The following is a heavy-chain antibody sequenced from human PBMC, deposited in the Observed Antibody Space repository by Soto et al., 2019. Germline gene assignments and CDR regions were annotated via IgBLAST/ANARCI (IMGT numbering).Heavy chain of an antibody. CDR3: VRDSPIGSTFSGYDGIDY. D-gene: IGHD5-12*01. CDR1: GYSFTNYD. CDR2: MSAENSNT. J-gene: IGHJ4*02. V-gene: IGHV1-18*01. Sequence: GASVKVSCKASGYSFTNYDIHWVRQAAGLGLEWMGRMSAENSNTNYAQKFQGRVTMTADKSTGTAYMELNSLRSEDTAVYYCVRDSPIGSTFSGYDGIDYWGQGTLVTVSS.